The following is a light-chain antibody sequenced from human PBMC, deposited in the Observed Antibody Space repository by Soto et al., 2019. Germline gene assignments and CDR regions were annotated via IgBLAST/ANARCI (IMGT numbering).Light chain of an antibody. Sequence: ALTQSPGTLSLSPEERATFSCRASQSVSSSNLAWYQQKPGQAPRLLIYGASSRATGIPDRFSGSGSGTDFTLTISRLEPEDFAVYYCQQYGSSPWTFGQGTKVDIK. CDR3: QQYGSSPWT. CDR1: QSVSSSN. J-gene: IGKJ1*01. V-gene: IGKV3-20*01. CDR2: GAS.